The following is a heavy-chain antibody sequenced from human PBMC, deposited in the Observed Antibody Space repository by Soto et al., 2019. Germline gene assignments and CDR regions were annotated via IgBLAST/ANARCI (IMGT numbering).Heavy chain of an antibody. CDR1: GDTFAFYS. CDR2: INPILSMS. D-gene: IGHD3-10*01. CDR3: ATSYGSGYRAFDY. Sequence: QVQLVQSGAEVKRPGSSVKVSCKASGDTFAFYSINWVRQVPGLGLEWMGRINPILSMSNYAQRFQGRVTMTADKSTSTAYMVLNSLISEDTAMYYCATSYGSGYRAFDYWGQGALVTVSS. J-gene: IGHJ4*02. V-gene: IGHV1-69*02.